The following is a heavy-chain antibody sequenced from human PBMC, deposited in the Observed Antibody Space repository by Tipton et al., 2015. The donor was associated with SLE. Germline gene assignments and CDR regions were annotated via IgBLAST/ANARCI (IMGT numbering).Heavy chain of an antibody. CDR3: TRHSSSSWYAFGY. D-gene: IGHD6-13*01. CDR2: IRSKAYGGTT. J-gene: IGHJ4*02. Sequence: SLRLSCAASGFTFSSYAMSWVRQAPGKGLEWVGFIRSKAYGGTTEYAASVKGRFTISRDDSKSIAYLQMNSLKTEDTAVYYCTRHSSSSWYAFGYWGQGTLVTVSS. CDR1: GFTFSSYA. V-gene: IGHV3-49*04.